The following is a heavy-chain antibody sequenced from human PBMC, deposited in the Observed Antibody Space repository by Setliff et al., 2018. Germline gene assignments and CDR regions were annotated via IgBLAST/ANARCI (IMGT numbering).Heavy chain of an antibody. D-gene: IGHD5-12*01. CDR1: GGSISSSSYY. J-gene: IGHJ4*02. CDR2: INHSGST. Sequence: PSETLSLTCTVSGGSISSSSYYWGWIRQPPGKGLEWIGEINHSGSTNYNPSLKSRVTISVDTSKNQFSLKLSSVTAADTAVYYCARGYSGYDYLKPFDYWGQGTLVTVSS. CDR3: ARGYSGYDYLKPFDY. V-gene: IGHV4-39*07.